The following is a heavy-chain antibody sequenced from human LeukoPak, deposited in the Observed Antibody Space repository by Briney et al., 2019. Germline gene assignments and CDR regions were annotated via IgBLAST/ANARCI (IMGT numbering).Heavy chain of an antibody. Sequence: GGSLRLSCAASGFSFSDYNMNWVRQAPGKGLEWVAYISSSSSTTHYADSVTGRFSISRDNAKNSPYLQMNSLRAEDTAVYYCARVIAAAGTFDYWGQGTLVTVSS. V-gene: IGHV3-48*04. CDR3: ARVIAAAGTFDY. D-gene: IGHD6-13*01. CDR1: GFSFSDYN. J-gene: IGHJ4*02. CDR2: ISSSSSTT.